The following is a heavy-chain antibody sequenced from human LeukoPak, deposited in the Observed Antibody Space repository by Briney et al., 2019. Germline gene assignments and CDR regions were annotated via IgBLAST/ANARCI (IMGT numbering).Heavy chain of an antibody. D-gene: IGHD3-10*01. J-gene: IGHJ4*02. Sequence: SETLSLTCTVSGGSISSNNYYWSWIRQPAGKGLEWIGHIYTSGSTNYNPPLKSRVTMSVDPSKNQFSLNLNSVTAADTAVYYCARARDQRATSSGFDYWGQGTLVTVSS. CDR3: ARARDQRATSSGFDY. CDR2: IYTSGST. CDR1: GGSISSNNYY. V-gene: IGHV4-61*09.